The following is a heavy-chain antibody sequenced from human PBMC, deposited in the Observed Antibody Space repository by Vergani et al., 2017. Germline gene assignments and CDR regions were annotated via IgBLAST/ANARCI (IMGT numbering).Heavy chain of an antibody. CDR3: VKDIAASGNYWYFDL. CDR2: INLNSDSI. Sequence: EVQLVESGGGLVQPGRSLRLSCAASGFTFDDYAMHWVRQAPGKGLEWVSGINLNSDSIAYADSVKGRFTISRDNAKNSLYLQMNSLRAEDTALYYCVKDIAASGNYWYFDLWGRGTRVTVSS. CDR1: GFTFDDYA. J-gene: IGHJ2*01. V-gene: IGHV3-9*01. D-gene: IGHD6-13*01.